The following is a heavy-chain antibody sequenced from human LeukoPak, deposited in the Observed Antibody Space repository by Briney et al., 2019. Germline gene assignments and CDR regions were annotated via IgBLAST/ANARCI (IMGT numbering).Heavy chain of an antibody. CDR2: ITGDGVTT. Sequence: PGGSLRLSCAAFGFTFSSYSMHWVRQAPGKGLEYVSAITGDGVTTYYANSVKGRFTISRDNSKNTLYLQMNSLRAEDTAVYYCAKGRGPALIDYWGQGTLVTVSS. CDR1: GFTFSSYS. D-gene: IGHD3-16*01. CDR3: AKGRGPALIDY. V-gene: IGHV3-64*01. J-gene: IGHJ4*02.